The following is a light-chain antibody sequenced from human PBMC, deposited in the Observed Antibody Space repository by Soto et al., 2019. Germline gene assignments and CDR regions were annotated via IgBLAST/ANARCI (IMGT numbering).Light chain of an antibody. CDR3: QQFKSYPLT. CDR2: AAS. J-gene: IGKJ4*01. CDR1: QGISSN. V-gene: IGKV1-9*01. Sequence: QLAQAASLLSASVGDRGTITCRASQGISSNLAWYQQKPGKVPKLLISAASTLQSGVPSRLSGSGSGTDFTLTISSLQPEDFATYYCQQFKSYPLTFGGGTKVDIK.